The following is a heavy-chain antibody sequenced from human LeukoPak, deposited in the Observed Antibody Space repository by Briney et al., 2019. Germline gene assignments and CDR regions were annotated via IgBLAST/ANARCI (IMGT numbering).Heavy chain of an antibody. D-gene: IGHD1-26*01. V-gene: IGHV4-39*01. CDR2: IYYSGST. J-gene: IGHJ4*02. CDR1: GGSISSSSYY. CDR3: ARHGPTIVGATTFDY. Sequence: SETLSLTCTVSGGSISSSSYYWGWIRQPPGKGLEWIGSIYYSGSTYYNPSLKSRVTISVDTSKNQFSLKLSSVTAADTAVYYCARHGPTIVGATTFDYWGQGTLVTVSS.